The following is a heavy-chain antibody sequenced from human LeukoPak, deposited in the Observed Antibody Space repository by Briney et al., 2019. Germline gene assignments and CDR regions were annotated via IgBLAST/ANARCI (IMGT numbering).Heavy chain of an antibody. J-gene: IGHJ1*01. CDR1: GFTFSSYT. CDR2: ISGSSGTI. V-gene: IGHV3-48*04. D-gene: IGHD6-13*01. CDR3: ATYSRNNGREFHY. Sequence: PGGSLRLSCAASGFTFSSYTMNWVRQAPGKGLEWVSYISGSSGTIYYADSVKGRFTISRDNAKNSLYLQMNSLRVEDTAVYYCATYSRNNGREFHYWGQGTLVTVSS.